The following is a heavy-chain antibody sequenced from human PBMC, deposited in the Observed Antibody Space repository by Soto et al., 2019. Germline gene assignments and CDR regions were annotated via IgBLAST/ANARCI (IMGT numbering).Heavy chain of an antibody. CDR3: VRDSGAKLSSS. CDR2: IVPIYRTA. J-gene: IGHJ4*02. D-gene: IGHD6-13*01. CDR1: GGTFSSYR. Sequence: QVQLVQSGAEVKKPGSSVKVSCKASGGTFSSYRINWVRQAPGQWLEWVGGIVPIYRTADYAQKFQVRVTITADESARTSYMELRSLKSQDTAVYYCVRDSGAKLSSSWGQGTLVTVSS. V-gene: IGHV1-69*01.